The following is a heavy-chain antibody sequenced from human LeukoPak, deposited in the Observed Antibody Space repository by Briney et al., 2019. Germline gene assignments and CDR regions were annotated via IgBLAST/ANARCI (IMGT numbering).Heavy chain of an antibody. CDR2: ISWNSGSI. Sequence: GGSLRLSCAASGFTFSNYNMNWVRQAPGKGPEWVSGISWNSGSIGYADSVKGRFTISRDNAKNSLYLQMNSLRAEDMALYYCAKGWSRIAVAGTDYWGQGTLVTVSS. V-gene: IGHV3-9*03. CDR3: AKGWSRIAVAGTDY. J-gene: IGHJ4*02. D-gene: IGHD6-19*01. CDR1: GFTFSNYN.